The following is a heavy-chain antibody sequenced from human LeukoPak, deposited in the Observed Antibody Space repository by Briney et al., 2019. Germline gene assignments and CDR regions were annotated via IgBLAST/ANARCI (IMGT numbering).Heavy chain of an antibody. CDR3: ARRSSSSWYY. Sequence: GESLKISCNGSGYSFTSYLIGWVRETPRKGLEWIVFIYAGDSDTRYSPSCQGQVTISADKSFTTAHLQWTSLNASDSAMYYCARRSSSSWYYWGQGTLVTVCS. J-gene: IGHJ4*02. CDR2: IYAGDSDT. D-gene: IGHD6-13*01. CDR1: GYSFTSYL. V-gene: IGHV5-51*01.